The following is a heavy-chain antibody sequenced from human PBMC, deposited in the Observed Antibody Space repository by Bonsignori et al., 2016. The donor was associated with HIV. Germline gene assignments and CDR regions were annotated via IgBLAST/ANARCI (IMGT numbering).Heavy chain of an antibody. J-gene: IGHJ4*02. CDR2: INPNSGGT. V-gene: IGHV1-2*02. Sequence: WVRQAPGQGLEWMGWINPNSGGTNYAQKFQGRVTMTRDTSISTAYMELSRLRSDDTAVYYCARVVRGGSYPTWYFDYWGQGTLVTVSS. D-gene: IGHD1-26*01. CDR3: ARVVRGGSYPTWYFDY.